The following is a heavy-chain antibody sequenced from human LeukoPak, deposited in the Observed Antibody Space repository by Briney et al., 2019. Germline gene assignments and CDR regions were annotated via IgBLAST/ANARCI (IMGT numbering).Heavy chain of an antibody. CDR1: GLTFSSHG. J-gene: IGHJ4*02. V-gene: IGHV3-30*18. Sequence: GGSLRLSCAASGLTFSSHGLHWVRQAPGKGLEWVAVISYDGSNKYYADSVKGRFTISRDNSKNTLYLQMNSLRAEDTAVYYCAKDFGCSSTSCYPYFDYWGQGTLVTVSS. CDR3: AKDFGCSSTSCYPYFDY. CDR2: ISYDGSNK. D-gene: IGHD2-2*01.